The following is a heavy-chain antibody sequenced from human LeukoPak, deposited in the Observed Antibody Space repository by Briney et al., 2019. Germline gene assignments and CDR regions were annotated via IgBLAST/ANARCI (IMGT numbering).Heavy chain of an antibody. CDR2: IWYDGSNK. Sequence: GGSLRLSCAASGFTFSSYAMHWVRQAPGKGLEWVAVIWYDGSNKYYADSVKGRFTISRDNSKNTLYLQMNSLRAEDTAVYYCARDGGAMAARYYFDYWGQGTLVTVSS. V-gene: IGHV3-33*08. CDR1: GFTFSSYA. J-gene: IGHJ4*02. CDR3: ARDGGAMAARYYFDY. D-gene: IGHD5-18*01.